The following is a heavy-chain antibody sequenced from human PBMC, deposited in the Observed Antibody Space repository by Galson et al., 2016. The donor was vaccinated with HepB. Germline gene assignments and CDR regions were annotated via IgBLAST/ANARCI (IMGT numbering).Heavy chain of an antibody. V-gene: IGHV3-23*01. CDR2: ISSTSHST. CDR3: TKGWGGPDS. J-gene: IGHJ4*02. CDR1: GFTFSTSA. D-gene: IGHD2-21*01. Sequence: SLRLSCAASGFTFSTSAMSWVRQAPGQGLEWVSAISSTSHSTYYADSVKGRFTISRDNHKNPLFLQMDSLKIDDTAVYYGTKGWGGPDSWGQGTLVTVSS.